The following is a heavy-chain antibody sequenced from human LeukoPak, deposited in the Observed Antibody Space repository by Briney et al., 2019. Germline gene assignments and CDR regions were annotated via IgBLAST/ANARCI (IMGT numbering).Heavy chain of an antibody. Sequence: SETLSLTCTVSGDSISSSSSYWGWIRQPPGEGLEWIGSIYYSGNTYYNASLKSQVSISIDTSKNQFSLRLTSVTAADTAVYYCARQTGSGLFILPGGQGTLVTVSS. CDR3: ARQTGSGLFILP. D-gene: IGHD3/OR15-3a*01. CDR2: IYYSGNT. J-gene: IGHJ4*02. CDR1: GDSISSSSSY. V-gene: IGHV4-39*01.